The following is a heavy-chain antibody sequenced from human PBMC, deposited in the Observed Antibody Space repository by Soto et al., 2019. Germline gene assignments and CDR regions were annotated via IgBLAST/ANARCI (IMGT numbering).Heavy chain of an antibody. V-gene: IGHV4-4*02. D-gene: IGHD1-26*01. Sequence: SETLSLTCTASGGSIRTPDWWSWVRQTPEKGLEWIGEIYHSGTPNYNPSLESRVSMSVDKSNNQFSLKLYSVTAADTAVYYCARDMHAGFTHYFDPWGQGTLVTVSS. CDR2: IYHSGTP. CDR3: ARDMHAGFTHYFDP. J-gene: IGHJ5*02. CDR1: GGSIRTPDW.